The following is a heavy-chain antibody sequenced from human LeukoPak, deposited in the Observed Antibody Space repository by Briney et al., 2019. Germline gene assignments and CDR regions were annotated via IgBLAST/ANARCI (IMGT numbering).Heavy chain of an antibody. D-gene: IGHD1-26*01. Sequence: ASVKVSCKASGYTFTRYDINWVRQATGQGLEWMGWMNPNSGNTGYAQKFQGRVTMTRNTSISTAYMGLSSLRSEDTAVYYCARGRRIVGATWYYWGQGPLVTVSS. J-gene: IGHJ4*02. V-gene: IGHV1-8*01. CDR2: MNPNSGNT. CDR1: GYTFTRYD. CDR3: ARGRRIVGATWYY.